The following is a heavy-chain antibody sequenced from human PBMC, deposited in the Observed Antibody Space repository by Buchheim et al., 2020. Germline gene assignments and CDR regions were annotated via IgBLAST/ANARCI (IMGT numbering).Heavy chain of an antibody. V-gene: IGHV1-69*01. CDR2: IVPIFETA. D-gene: IGHD3-10*01. CDR1: GGTFSSYA. J-gene: IGHJ6*01. CDR3: ARGHYGSGIGNYYCYRHMDV. Sequence: QVQLVQSGAEVKKARSSVKVSCRASGGTFSSYAINWVRQAPGRGLEWMGAIVPIFETASFAQNFQGRVTITADESTSTAFMEVTSLRSEDTAVYYCARGHYGSGIGNYYCYRHMDVWGQGTT.